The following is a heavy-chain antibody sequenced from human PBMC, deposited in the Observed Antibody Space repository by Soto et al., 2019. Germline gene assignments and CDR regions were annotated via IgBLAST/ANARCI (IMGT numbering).Heavy chain of an antibody. V-gene: IGHV3-30-3*01. CDR1: RFTFSSYA. Sequence: PGVSLRLSCAASRFTFSSYAIHCVRQAPGKGLEWVAVISYDGSNKYYADSVKGRFTISRDNSKNTLYLQMNSLRAEDTAVYYCAREPYSSGWYQGQLDYWGQGT. J-gene: IGHJ4*02. D-gene: IGHD6-19*01. CDR3: AREPYSSGWYQGQLDY. CDR2: ISYDGSNK.